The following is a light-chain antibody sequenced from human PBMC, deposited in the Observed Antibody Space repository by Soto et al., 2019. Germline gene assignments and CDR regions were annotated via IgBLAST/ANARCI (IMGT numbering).Light chain of an antibody. CDR2: AAS. CDR3: LQDYNYRT. Sequence: AIQMTQSPSSLSASVGDRVTITCRASQGIRNDLSWYQQKPGKAPKLLIYAASSLQSGVPSRFSGSGSGTDFTLTISSLQPEDFATYYCLQDYNYRTFGQGTKVEIK. V-gene: IGKV1-6*01. CDR1: QGIRND. J-gene: IGKJ1*01.